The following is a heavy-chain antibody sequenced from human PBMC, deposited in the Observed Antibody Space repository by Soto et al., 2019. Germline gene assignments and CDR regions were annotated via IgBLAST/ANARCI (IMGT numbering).Heavy chain of an antibody. Sequence: EVQLVESGGDLVQPGGSLRLSCAASGFTFGSYWMSWVRQAPGKGLEWLATIKLDAREKKYVDSVKGRFTMSRDNAKNSQFLQLDNMRPENTGLYYCARDWGFAWGATVDAFLDYWLNGPLVT. CDR2: IKLDAREK. CDR1: GFTFGSYW. CDR3: ARDWGFAWGATVDAFLDY. V-gene: IGHV3-7*01. J-gene: IGHJ4*01. D-gene: IGHD1-26*01.